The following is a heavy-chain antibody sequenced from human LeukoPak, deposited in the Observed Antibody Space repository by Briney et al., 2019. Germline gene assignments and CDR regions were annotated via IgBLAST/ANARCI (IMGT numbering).Heavy chain of an antibody. J-gene: IGHJ4*02. D-gene: IGHD2-15*01. CDR1: GYSISIGYY. V-gene: IGHV4-38-2*02. CDR2: DHHSGST. CDR3: ARAPYCSGGSCYPLGYYLDY. Sequence: KSSETLSLTCNVSGYSISIGYYWGWIRQPPGKGLEWIGSDHHSGSTYYNPSLKSRVTISIDTSKNQFSLKLSSVTAADTAVYYCARAPYCSGGSCYPLGYYLDYWGQGTLLTVSS.